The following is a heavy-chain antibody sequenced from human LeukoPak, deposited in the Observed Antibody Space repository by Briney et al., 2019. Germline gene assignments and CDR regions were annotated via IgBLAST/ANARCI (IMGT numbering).Heavy chain of an antibody. CDR1: GYTFTYND. J-gene: IGHJ4*02. Sequence: WASVKVSCKASGYTFTYNDVNWVRQAPGQGLEWMGWMNPGTGDTGYAPRFQGRLAMTADTSIKTAHMEVSGLTSDDTAVYYWARGRAAADWGQGTLVTVSS. V-gene: IGHV1-8*01. D-gene: IGHD2-15*01. CDR2: MNPGTGDT. CDR3: ARGRAAAD.